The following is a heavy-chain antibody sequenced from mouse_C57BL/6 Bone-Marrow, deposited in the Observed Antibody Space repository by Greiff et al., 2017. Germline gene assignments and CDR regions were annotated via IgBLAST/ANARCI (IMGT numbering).Heavy chain of an antibody. Sequence: VKLMESGPELVKPGASVKISCKASGYTFTDYYINWVKQRPGQGLEWIGWIFPGSGSTYYNEKFKGKATLTVDKSSSTAYMLLSSLTSEDSAVYFCARSSYYYGSSYPDYWGQGTTLTVSS. V-gene: IGHV1-75*01. CDR1: GYTFTDYY. CDR3: ARSSYYYGSSYPDY. J-gene: IGHJ2*01. D-gene: IGHD1-1*01. CDR2: IFPGSGST.